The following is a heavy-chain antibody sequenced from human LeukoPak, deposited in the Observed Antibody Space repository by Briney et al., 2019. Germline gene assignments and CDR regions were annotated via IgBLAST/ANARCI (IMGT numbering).Heavy chain of an antibody. Sequence: PGGSLRLSCAASGFTFSSYGMSWVRQAPGKGLEWVSAISGSGGSTYYADSVKGRFTISRDNSKNTLYLQMNSLRAEDTAVYYCAKIGAVAPPLGWFDPWGQGTLVTVSS. J-gene: IGHJ5*02. D-gene: IGHD6-19*01. CDR1: GFTFSSYG. V-gene: IGHV3-23*01. CDR2: ISGSGGST. CDR3: AKIGAVAPPLGWFDP.